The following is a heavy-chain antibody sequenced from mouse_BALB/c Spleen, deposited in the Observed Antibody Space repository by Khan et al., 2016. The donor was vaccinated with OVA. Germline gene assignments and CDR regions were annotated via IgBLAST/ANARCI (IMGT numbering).Heavy chain of an antibody. Sequence: QMQLEESGPGLVAPSQSLSITCTVSGFSLTSYGVHWVRQPPGKGLEWLVVIWSDGSTNYNSVLKSRLSLSKDNSKSQVFLKMNSLQTDDTAIYYCARWFDGYSSLYAMDYWGQGTSVTVSS. D-gene: IGHD2-3*01. J-gene: IGHJ4*01. CDR1: GFSLTSYG. CDR3: ARWFDGYSSLYAMDY. CDR2: IWSDGST. V-gene: IGHV2-6*02.